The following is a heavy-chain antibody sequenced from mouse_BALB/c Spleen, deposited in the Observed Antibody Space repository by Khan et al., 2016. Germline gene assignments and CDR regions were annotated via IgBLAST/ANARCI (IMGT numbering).Heavy chain of an antibody. CDR2: ISYSGTT. J-gene: IGHJ2*01. V-gene: IGHV3-2*02. CDR1: GYSISSEYA. CDR3: GRGLVLRSYYFDY. D-gene: IGHD1-1*01. Sequence: EVQLQESGPGLVKPSQSLSLTCTVTGYSISSEYAWNWIRLFPGNKLEWMGYISYSGTTSYNPSLKSRISITRDTSKNQFFLQLISVTAEDTAAYYCGRGLVLRSYYFDYWGQGTTLTVAS.